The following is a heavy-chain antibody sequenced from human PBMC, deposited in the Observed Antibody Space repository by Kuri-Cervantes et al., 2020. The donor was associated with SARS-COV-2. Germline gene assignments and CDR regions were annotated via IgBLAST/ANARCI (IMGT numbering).Heavy chain of an antibody. CDR2: ITPFNGNT. CDR1: GDTFTYRF. Sequence: SVKVSCKASGDTFTYRFMHWVRQAPGQAPEWMGWITPFNGNTKYAQKFQDRVTITRDRSMNTAYMELSSLRSEDTAMYYCARSGPGAISREDGALDIWGQGTMVTVSS. J-gene: IGHJ3*02. CDR3: ARSGPGAISREDGALDI. V-gene: IGHV1-45*02. D-gene: IGHD4/OR15-4a*01.